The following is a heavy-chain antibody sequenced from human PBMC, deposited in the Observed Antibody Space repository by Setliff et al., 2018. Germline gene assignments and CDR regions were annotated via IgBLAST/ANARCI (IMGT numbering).Heavy chain of an antibody. J-gene: IGHJ4*02. CDR2: ISGSGGST. V-gene: IGHV3-23*01. CDR1: GFSFKDYA. Sequence: PGGSLRLSCATSGFSFKDYAMHWVRQAPGKGLEWVSAISGSGGSTYYADSVKGRFTISRDNSKNTLYLQMNSLRAEDTAVYYCAKDRVNDGIWEFDSWGQGLLVTVSS. CDR3: AKDRVNDGIWEFDS. D-gene: IGHD1-20*01.